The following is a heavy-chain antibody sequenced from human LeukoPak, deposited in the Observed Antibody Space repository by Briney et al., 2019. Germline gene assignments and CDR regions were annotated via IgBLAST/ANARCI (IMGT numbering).Heavy chain of an antibody. CDR3: ARDGYYYMDV. Sequence: GGSLRLSCEASGFTFSFYAMHWVRQAPGKGLEWMAVITSDGTEKYKADSVKGRFTISRDNAKNTLYLQMNSLRAEDTAVYYCARDGYYYMDVWGKGTTVTISS. V-gene: IGHV3-30*04. CDR2: ITSDGTEK. CDR1: GFTFSFYA. J-gene: IGHJ6*03.